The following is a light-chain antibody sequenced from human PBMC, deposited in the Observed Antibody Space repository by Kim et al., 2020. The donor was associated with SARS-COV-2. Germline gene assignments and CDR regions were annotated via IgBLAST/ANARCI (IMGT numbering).Light chain of an antibody. V-gene: IGKV3-15*01. Sequence: LSVSPGEAATLSCRASESVRSQLAWYQQNPGQAPTLLIYGASTRATGIPVRFSGSGSGTDFTLTISSLQSEDFAVYYCQQYNYYLTFGQGTKLEI. CDR2: GAS. CDR3: QQYNYYLT. J-gene: IGKJ2*01. CDR1: ESVRSQ.